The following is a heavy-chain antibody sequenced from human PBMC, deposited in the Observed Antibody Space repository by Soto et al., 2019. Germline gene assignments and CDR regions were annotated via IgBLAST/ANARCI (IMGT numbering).Heavy chain of an antibody. Sequence: PGESLKISCKGSGYNFHTYWIAWVRQMPGKGLEWMGFIYPQDSDTRYSPSFRGQVTISADKSINTAYLQWTSLKASDTAIYFCARPTDYHYGMQVWGQGTTVTVSS. CDR3: ARPTDYHYGMQV. J-gene: IGHJ6*02. CDR1: GYNFHTYW. D-gene: IGHD4-17*01. CDR2: IYPQDSDT. V-gene: IGHV5-51*01.